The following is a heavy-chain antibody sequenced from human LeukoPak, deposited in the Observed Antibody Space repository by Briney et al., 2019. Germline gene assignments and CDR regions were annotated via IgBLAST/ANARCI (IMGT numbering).Heavy chain of an antibody. J-gene: IGHJ4*02. Sequence: SETLSLTCAASGGSISSSNWWSWVRQPPGKGLEWIGEIYHSGSTNYNPSLKSRVTISVDKSKNQFSPKLSSVTAADTAVYYCARVSSGATTVDYWGQGTLVTVSS. CDR1: GGSISSSNW. D-gene: IGHD1-26*01. CDR3: ARVSSGATTVDY. CDR2: IYHSGST. V-gene: IGHV4-4*02.